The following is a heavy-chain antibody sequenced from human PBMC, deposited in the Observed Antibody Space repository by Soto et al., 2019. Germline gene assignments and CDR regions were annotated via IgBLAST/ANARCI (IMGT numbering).Heavy chain of an antibody. CDR2: IYYSGST. V-gene: IGHV4-30-4*01. CDR3: ARDLAGNAQEDSSGYPGY. Sequence: SETLSLTCTVSGGSISSGDYYWSWIRQPPGKGLEWIGYIYYSGSTYYNPSLKSRVTISVDTSKNQFSLKLSSVTAADTAVYYCARDLAGNAQEDSSGYPGYWGQGTLVTVSS. D-gene: IGHD3-22*01. CDR1: GGSISSGDYY. J-gene: IGHJ4*02.